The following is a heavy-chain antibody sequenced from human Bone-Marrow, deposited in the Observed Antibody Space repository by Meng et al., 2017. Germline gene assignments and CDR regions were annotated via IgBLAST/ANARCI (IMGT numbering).Heavy chain of an antibody. CDR2: INPKSGDT. CDR1: GYNFPDYY. J-gene: IGHJ4*02. CDR3: ARSLVGATWTFDY. V-gene: IGHV1-2*06. Sequence: ASVKVSCKPSGYNFPDYYIHWVRRAPGQGLEWMGRINPKSGDTHYAQKFQARVTMTGDTSISTAYMELSGLRSEDTAVYYCARSLVGATWTFDYWGQGTLVTVSS. D-gene: IGHD1-26*01.